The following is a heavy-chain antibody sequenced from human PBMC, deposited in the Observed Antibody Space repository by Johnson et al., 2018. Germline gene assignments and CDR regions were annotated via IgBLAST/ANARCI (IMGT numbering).Heavy chain of an antibody. J-gene: IGHJ6*02. CDR1: GFTFKKFG. V-gene: IGHV3-33*01. D-gene: IGHD1-26*01. CDR3: ARPIVGAATGPYAMDV. Sequence: QVQLVESGGGVVQPGRSLRLSCAASGFTFKKFGMHWVRQAPGKGLEWVAVIWYDGNNKYYADSVKGRFTISRDNSKNTQYLQMNSLRVEEKAVYYCARPIVGAATGPYAMDVWGQGTTVTVSS. CDR2: IWYDGNNK.